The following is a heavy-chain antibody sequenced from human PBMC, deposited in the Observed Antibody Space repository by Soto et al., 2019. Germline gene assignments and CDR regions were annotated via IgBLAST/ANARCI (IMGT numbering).Heavy chain of an antibody. CDR1: GFTFSSYW. D-gene: IGHD6-19*01. CDR2: IKQDGSEK. J-gene: IGHJ4*02. Sequence: EVQLVESGGGLVQPGGSLRLSCAASGFTFSSYWMSWVRQAPGKGLEWVANIKQDGSEKYYVDSVKGRFTISRDNAKNSLYLQMNSLRAEDTAVYYCARGSAVTVAGTYGYWGQGTLVTVSS. V-gene: IGHV3-7*05. CDR3: ARGSAVTVAGTYGY.